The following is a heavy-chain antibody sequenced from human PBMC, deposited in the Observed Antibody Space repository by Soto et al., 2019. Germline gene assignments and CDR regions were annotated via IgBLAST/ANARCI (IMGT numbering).Heavy chain of an antibody. J-gene: IGHJ5*02. CDR2: ISAYNGNT. V-gene: IGHV1-18*01. CDR3: ATGFYGSGTEENWFDP. D-gene: IGHD3-10*01. Sequence: ASVKVSCKASGYTFTSYGISWVRQAPGQGLEWMGWISAYNGNTNYAQKLQGRVTMTEDTSTDTAYMELSSLRSEDTAVYYCATGFYGSGTEENWFDPWGQGTLVTVSS. CDR1: GYTFTSYG.